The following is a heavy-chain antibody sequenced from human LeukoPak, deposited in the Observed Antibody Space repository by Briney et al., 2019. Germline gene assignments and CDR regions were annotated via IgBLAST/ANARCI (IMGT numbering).Heavy chain of an antibody. J-gene: IGHJ6*03. D-gene: IGHD7-27*01. CDR2: ISSSGSTI. CDR3: ARDAPRNYYYYMDV. CDR1: GFTFSDYY. Sequence: GGSLRLSCAASGFTFSDYYMSWIRQAPGKVLEWVSYISSSGSTIYYADSVKGRFTISRDNAKNSLYLQMNSLRAEDTAVYYCARDAPRNYYYYMDVWGKGTTVTVSS. V-gene: IGHV3-11*04.